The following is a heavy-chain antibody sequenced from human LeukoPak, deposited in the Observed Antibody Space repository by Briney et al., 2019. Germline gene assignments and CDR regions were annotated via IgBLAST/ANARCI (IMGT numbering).Heavy chain of an antibody. CDR1: GGSISSGSYY. D-gene: IGHD3-16*02. CDR2: IYTSGST. Sequence: SETLSPTCTVSGGSISSGSYYWSWIRQPAGKGLEWIGRIYTSGSTNYNPSLKSRVTISVDTSKNQFSLKLSSVTAADTAVYYCAREGGSYDYVWGSYRYHDAFDIWGQGTMVTVSS. V-gene: IGHV4-61*02. CDR3: AREGGSYDYVWGSYRYHDAFDI. J-gene: IGHJ3*02.